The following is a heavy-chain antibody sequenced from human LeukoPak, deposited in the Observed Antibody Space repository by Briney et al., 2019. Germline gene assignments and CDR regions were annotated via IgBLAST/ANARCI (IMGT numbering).Heavy chain of an antibody. J-gene: IGHJ4*02. D-gene: IGHD3-10*01. CDR2: VNPNSGAT. CDR1: GYTFTGYY. Sequence: GASVKVSCKASGYTFTGYYIHWVRQAPGQGLEWMGWVNPNSGATNYAQNFQGRITLTRDTSITIAYMELSRLRSDDTAVYYCARVRLYGSGSYLCYWGQGSLVTVSS. V-gene: IGHV1-2*02. CDR3: ARVRLYGSGSYLCY.